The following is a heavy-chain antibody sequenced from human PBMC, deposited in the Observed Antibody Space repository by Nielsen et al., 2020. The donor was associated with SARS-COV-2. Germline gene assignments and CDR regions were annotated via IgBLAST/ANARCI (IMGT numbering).Heavy chain of an antibody. CDR1: GFTFSSYW. Sequence: GESLKISCAASGFTFSSYWMHWVRQAPGKGLVWVSRINSDGSSTSYADSVKGRFTISRDNAKNSLYLQMNSLRTEDTAVYYCATSGYSSGWIFWGQGTLVTVSS. CDR2: INSDGSST. V-gene: IGHV3-74*01. D-gene: IGHD6-19*01. CDR3: ATSGYSSGWIF. J-gene: IGHJ4*02.